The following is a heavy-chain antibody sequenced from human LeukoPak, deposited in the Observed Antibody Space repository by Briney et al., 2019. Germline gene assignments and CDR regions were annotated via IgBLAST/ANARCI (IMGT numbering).Heavy chain of an antibody. Sequence: GASVKVSCKASGYSFTGYYMHWGRQAPGQGLEWMGWVNPSSGGTNYAQKFQGRVTMTRDTSISTVYMELIGLTSDDTAVFYCARDSKSARPFYYYFYGLDVWGQGTTVTVSS. CDR1: GYSFTGYY. J-gene: IGHJ6*02. D-gene: IGHD1-1*01. CDR3: ARDSKSARPFYYYFYGLDV. V-gene: IGHV1-2*02. CDR2: VNPSSGGT.